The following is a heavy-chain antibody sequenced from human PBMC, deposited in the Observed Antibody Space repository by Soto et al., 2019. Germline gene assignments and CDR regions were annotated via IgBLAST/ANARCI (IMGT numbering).Heavy chain of an antibody. D-gene: IGHD6-13*01. CDR3: ARLPYSILLGGLDP. J-gene: IGHJ5*02. CDR1: GVTLSYYG. Sequence: QVQLVESGGGGVQPGASLRLSCVASGVTLSYYGVHWVRQSPGKGLEWVALIWNHGNTAYHADSVKGRFTVSRDNSRNTGYRKMNSLRAEDTADYSCARLPYSILLGGLDPWGRGTLVTVSS. V-gene: IGHV3-33*01. CDR2: IWNHGNTA.